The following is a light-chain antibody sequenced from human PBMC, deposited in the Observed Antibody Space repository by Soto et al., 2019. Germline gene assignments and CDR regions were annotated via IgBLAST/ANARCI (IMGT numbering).Light chain of an antibody. V-gene: IGKV1-9*01. Sequence: DCQFTQSRSFRSASVGERGTITGRASQGISSYLAWYQQKPGKAPKLLIYAASTSQSGVPSRFSGSGSGTEFTLTISSLQPEDFATYYCQQLNSYPLTFGGGTKVDIK. CDR1: QGISSY. CDR2: AAS. CDR3: QQLNSYPLT. J-gene: IGKJ4*01.